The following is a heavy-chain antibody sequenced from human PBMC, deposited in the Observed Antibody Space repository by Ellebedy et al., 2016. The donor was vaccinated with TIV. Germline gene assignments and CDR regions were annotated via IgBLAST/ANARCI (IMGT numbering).Heavy chain of an antibody. V-gene: IGHV3-23*01. CDR3: VKDTAPYFGLFDY. Sequence: PGGSLRLSCAVSGFTFSNYAMSWVRRAPGKGLEWVSGISNSGVSTYYADPVKGRFTISRDASKNTVFLQLNNLTADDTATYFCVKDTAPYFGLFDYWGQGALVSVSS. CDR1: GFTFSNYA. CDR2: ISNSGVST. D-gene: IGHD2-21*01. J-gene: IGHJ4*02.